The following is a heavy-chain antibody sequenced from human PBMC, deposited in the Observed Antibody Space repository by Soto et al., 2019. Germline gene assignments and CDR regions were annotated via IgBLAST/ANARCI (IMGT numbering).Heavy chain of an antibody. CDR3: ARARTGRYGDYGY. J-gene: IGHJ4*02. Sequence: QVQLVQSGAEVKKPGASVKVSCKASGYTFTSYYMHWVRQAPGQGLEWMGIINPSGGSTSYAQKSQGRAPMTGDTSTRPVNWELGGRRSEETAGYYCARARTGRYGDYGYWGRGTLVTASS. CDR2: INPSGGST. V-gene: IGHV1-46*03. D-gene: IGHD4-17*01. CDR1: GYTFTSYY.